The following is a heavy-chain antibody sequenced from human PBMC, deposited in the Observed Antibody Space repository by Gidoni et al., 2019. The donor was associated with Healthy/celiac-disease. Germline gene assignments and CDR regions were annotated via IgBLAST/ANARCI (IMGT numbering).Heavy chain of an antibody. Sequence: EVQLVESGGGVVRPGGSLRLSCAASGFTFDDYGMSWVRQAPGKGLEWVSGINSNGGSTGYADSVKGRFTISRDNAKNSLYLQMNSLRAEDTALYHCARNSNTYSSGPMGYWGQGTLVTVSS. D-gene: IGHD6-19*01. J-gene: IGHJ4*02. CDR1: GFTFDDYG. CDR3: ARNSNTYSSGPMGY. CDR2: INSNGGST. V-gene: IGHV3-20*01.